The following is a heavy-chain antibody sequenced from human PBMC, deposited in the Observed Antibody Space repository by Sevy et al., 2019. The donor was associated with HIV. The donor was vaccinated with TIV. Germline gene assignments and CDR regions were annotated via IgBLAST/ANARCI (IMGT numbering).Heavy chain of an antibody. CDR2: ITSSGSTI. D-gene: IGHD3-22*01. J-gene: IGHJ4*02. Sequence: GGSLRLSCAASGFIFTTYEMNWVRQAPGKGLEWVSYITSSGSTIYYADSVKGRFSLSRDNVKNSLYLQMNNLRAEDTAVYYCARARDYYNSVGPYYFDYWGQGTLVTVSS. CDR3: ARARDYYNSVGPYYFDY. CDR1: GFIFTTYE. V-gene: IGHV3-48*03.